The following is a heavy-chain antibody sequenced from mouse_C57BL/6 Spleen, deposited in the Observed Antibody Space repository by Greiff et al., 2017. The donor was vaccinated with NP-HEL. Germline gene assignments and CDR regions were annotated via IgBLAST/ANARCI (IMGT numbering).Heavy chain of an antibody. CDR1: GYAFTNYL. Sequence: QVTLKESGAELVRPGTSVKVSCKASGYAFTNYLIEWVKQRPGQGLEWIGVINPGSGGTNYNEKFKGKATLTADKSSSTAYMQLSSLTSEDSAVYFCARSHYYGSSYFDYWGQGTTLTVSS. V-gene: IGHV1-54*01. CDR3: ARSHYYGSSYFDY. J-gene: IGHJ2*01. CDR2: INPGSGGT. D-gene: IGHD1-1*01.